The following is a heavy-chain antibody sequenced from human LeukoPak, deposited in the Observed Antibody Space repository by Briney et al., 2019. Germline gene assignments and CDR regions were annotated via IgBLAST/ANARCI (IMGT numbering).Heavy chain of an antibody. V-gene: IGHV4-39*01. D-gene: IGHD1-14*01. Sequence: SETLSLTCTVSGGSISSRPYSWGWIRQPPGKGLEWIGNIHYSGSTYDNPSLKSRVTISVDTSKNQFSLKLSSVTAADTAVYYCARTGGYYFYYWGQGTLVTVSS. J-gene: IGHJ4*02. CDR3: ARTGGYYFYY. CDR2: IHYSGST. CDR1: GGSISSRPYS.